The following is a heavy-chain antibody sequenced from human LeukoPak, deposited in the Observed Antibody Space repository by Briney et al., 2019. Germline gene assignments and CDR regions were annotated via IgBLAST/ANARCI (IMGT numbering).Heavy chain of an antibody. CDR1: GFTFSSYW. V-gene: IGHV3-7*01. D-gene: IGHD3-10*01. J-gene: IGHJ4*02. CDR2: IKQDGSEK. CDR3: ASGLGRAIYYGSGRADY. Sequence: TGGSLRLXCAASGFTFSSYWMSWVRQAPGKGLEWVANIKQDGSEKYYVDSVKGRFTISRDNPKNSLYLQMNNLRAEDTAVYYCASGLGRAIYYGSGRADYWGQGTLVTVSS.